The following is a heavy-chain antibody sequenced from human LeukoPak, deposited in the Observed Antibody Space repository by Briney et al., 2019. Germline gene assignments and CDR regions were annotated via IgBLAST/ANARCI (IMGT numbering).Heavy chain of an antibody. Sequence: SETLSLTCTVSGGSISHYFWSWIRQPPGKALEWIGYIYYSGSTNYNPSLKGRVTISVDPSKNQFSLKLNSVTAADTAVYYCARHVRVWGSYRPYYGMDVWGQGTTVTVSS. CDR3: ARHVRVWGSYRPYYGMDV. CDR1: GGSISHYF. V-gene: IGHV4-59*08. CDR2: IYYSGST. D-gene: IGHD3-16*02. J-gene: IGHJ6*02.